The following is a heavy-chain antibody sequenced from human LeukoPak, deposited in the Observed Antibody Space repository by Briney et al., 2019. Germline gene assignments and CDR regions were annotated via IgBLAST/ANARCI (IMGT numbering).Heavy chain of an antibody. CDR2: ISYDGSNK. V-gene: IGHV3-30-3*01. CDR3: AKGDMKDPPFDY. Sequence: PGRSLRLSCAASGFTFSSYAMHWVRQAPGKGLEWVAVISYDGSNKYYADSVKGRFTISRDNSMNTLYLQMNSLRAEDTAVYYCAKGDMKDPPFDYWGQGTLVTVSS. J-gene: IGHJ4*02. CDR1: GFTFSSYA.